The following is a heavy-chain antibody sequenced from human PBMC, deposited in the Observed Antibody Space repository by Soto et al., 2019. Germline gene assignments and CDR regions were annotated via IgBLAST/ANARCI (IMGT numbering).Heavy chain of an antibody. CDR2: FSGTGVNT. J-gene: IGHJ5*02. CDR3: AKGKISTTTYGSFDP. V-gene: IGHV3-23*01. Sequence: LRLSCAASVFTFSTYAMTWVRQAPGKGLEWVSTFSGTGVNTYYADSVKGRFTISRDNSKNTLYLQMNSLRAEDTAVYYCAKGKISTTTYGSFDPWVQGTLVTVSS. D-gene: IGHD2-2*01. CDR1: VFTFSTYA.